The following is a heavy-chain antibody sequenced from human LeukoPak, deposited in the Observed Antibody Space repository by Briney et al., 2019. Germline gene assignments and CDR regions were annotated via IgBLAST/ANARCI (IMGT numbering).Heavy chain of an antibody. CDR3: ARDLRHNLQFLDQYYFEY. V-gene: IGHV3-11*01. Sequence: PGGSLRLSCAASGFTFSDYYMSWIRQAPGKGLEWISYISNSGDTTSYADSVKGRFTISRDNTENSLYLQMNSLKAEDTAMYYCARDLRHNLQFLDQYYFEYWGQGALVTVSS. D-gene: IGHD3-3*01. CDR2: ISNSGDTT. CDR1: GFTFSDYY. J-gene: IGHJ4*02.